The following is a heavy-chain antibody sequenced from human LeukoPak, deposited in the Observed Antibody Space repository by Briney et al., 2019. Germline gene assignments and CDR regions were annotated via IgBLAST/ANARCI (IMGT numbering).Heavy chain of an antibody. J-gene: IGHJ3*02. CDR1: GGSVSGYY. CDR3: ARGANHGDSGLDVVDI. Sequence: SETLSLTCTVSGGSVSGYYWSWIRQPPGKGLERIGYTYSSGSTTYNPSLKSRVTISLDTSKNQFSLKLTSVTAADTAAYHCARGANHGDSGLDVVDIWGQGTMVTVSS. D-gene: IGHD4-17*01. V-gene: IGHV4-59*02. CDR2: TYSSGST.